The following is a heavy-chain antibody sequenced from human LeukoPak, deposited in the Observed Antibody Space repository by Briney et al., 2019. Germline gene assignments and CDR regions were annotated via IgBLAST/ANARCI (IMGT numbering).Heavy chain of an antibody. J-gene: IGHJ3*01. V-gene: IGHV4-4*08. CDR3: ARDDYGVFDAFDV. CDR2: VSKSGST. CDR1: GGSISSHF. Sequence: PSETLSLTCTVSGGSISSHFWTWIRQAPGKRLEWLGYVSKSGSTNYNPSLQSRITISLDTSKNQFSLILTSVTAADTAVYFCARDDYGVFDAFDVWGQGTVVTVSS. D-gene: IGHD3-16*01.